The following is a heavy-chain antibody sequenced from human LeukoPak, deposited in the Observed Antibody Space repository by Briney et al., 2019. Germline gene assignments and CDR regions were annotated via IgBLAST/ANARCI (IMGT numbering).Heavy chain of an antibody. J-gene: IGHJ4*02. Sequence: TSETLSLTCTVSGGSISSYYWSWIRQPPGKGLEWIGYIYYSGSTNYNPSLKSRVTISVDTSKNQFSLKLSSVTAADTAVYYCARIVWGSYRFRYFGYWGQGTLVTVSS. D-gene: IGHD3-16*02. CDR1: GGSISSYY. CDR3: ARIVWGSYRFRYFGY. CDR2: IYYSGST. V-gene: IGHV4-59*08.